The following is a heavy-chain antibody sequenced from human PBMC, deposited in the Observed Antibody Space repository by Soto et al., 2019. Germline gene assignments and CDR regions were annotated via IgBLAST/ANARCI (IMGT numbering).Heavy chain of an antibody. J-gene: IGHJ5*02. CDR3: ARSDFWALYNWFDP. CDR2: INHSGST. D-gene: IGHD3-3*01. CDR1: GGSFSGYY. Sequence: SETLSLTCAVYGGSFSGYYWSWIRQPPGKGLEWIGEINHSGSTNYNPSLKSRVTISVDTSKNQFSLKLSSVTAADTAVYYCARSDFWALYNWFDPWGQGTLVTVSS. V-gene: IGHV4-34*01.